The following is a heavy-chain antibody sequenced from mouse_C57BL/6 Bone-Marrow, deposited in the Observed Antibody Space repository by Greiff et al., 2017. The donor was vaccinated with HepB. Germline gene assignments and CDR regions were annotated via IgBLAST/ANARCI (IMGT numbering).Heavy chain of an antibody. D-gene: IGHD1-1*01. CDR1: GYTFTSYW. J-gene: IGHJ1*03. Sequence: QVQLQQSGAELVKPGASVKMSCKASGYTFTSYWITWVKQRPGQGLEWIGDIYPGSGSTNYNEKFKSKATLTVDTSSSTAYMQLSSLTSEDSAVYYCARSYYGSSYWYFDVWGTGTTVTVSS. CDR2: IYPGSGST. V-gene: IGHV1-55*01. CDR3: ARSYYGSSYWYFDV.